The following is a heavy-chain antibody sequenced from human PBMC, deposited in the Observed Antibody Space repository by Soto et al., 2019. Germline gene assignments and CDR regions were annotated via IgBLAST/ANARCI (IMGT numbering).Heavy chain of an antibody. CDR1: GGSISSYY. CDR2: IHYSGST. Sequence: SETLSLTCTVSGGSISSYYWSWSRQPPGKGLEWIGYIHYSGSTNYNPSLKSRVTISVDASKNQSSLNLSSVTAADTAVYYCARGADLYYYDSSGYYSGAFDIWGQGTMVTVSS. J-gene: IGHJ3*02. CDR3: ARGADLYYYDSSGYYSGAFDI. V-gene: IGHV4-59*01. D-gene: IGHD3-22*01.